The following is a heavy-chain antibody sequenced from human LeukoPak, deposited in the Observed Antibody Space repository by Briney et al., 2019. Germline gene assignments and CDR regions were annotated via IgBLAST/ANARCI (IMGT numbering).Heavy chain of an antibody. J-gene: IGHJ6*02. CDR1: GFTFSNYG. D-gene: IGHD3-10*01. V-gene: IGHV3-33*03. CDR2: IWFDGSNK. Sequence: GGSLRLSCAASGFTFSNYGMHWVRQAPGKGLEWVAVIWFDGSNKYYADSVKGRFTISRDNSKNTLYLQMNSLRAEDTAVYYCAKDQGYGSGSYYNVSYYYYYGMDVWGQGTTVTVSS. CDR3: AKDQGYGSGSYYNVSYYYYYGMDV.